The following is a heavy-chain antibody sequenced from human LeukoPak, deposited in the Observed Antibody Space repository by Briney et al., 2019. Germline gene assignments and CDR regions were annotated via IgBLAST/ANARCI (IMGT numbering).Heavy chain of an antibody. J-gene: IGHJ4*02. CDR3: AQIARHSYGSPASYFDY. CDR2: ISGSGGST. V-gene: IGHV3-23*01. CDR1: GFTFSSYA. Sequence: GGSLRLSCAASGFTFSSYAMSWVRQAPGKGLEWVSAISGSGGSTYYADSVKGRFTISRDNSKNTLYLQMNSLRAEDTAVYYCAQIARHSYGSPASYFDYWGQGTLVTVSS. D-gene: IGHD5-18*01.